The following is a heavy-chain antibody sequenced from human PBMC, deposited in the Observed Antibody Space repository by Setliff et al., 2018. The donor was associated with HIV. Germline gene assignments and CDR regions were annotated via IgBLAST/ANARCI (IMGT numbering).Heavy chain of an antibody. CDR2: IYISGSA. V-gene: IGHV4-61*09. J-gene: IGHJ5*02. CDR1: GGSISSGSYY. D-gene: IGHD3-22*01. Sequence: SETLSLTCTVSGGSISSGSYYWSWIRQPAGKGLEWIGHIYISGSANYNPSLKSRVTISVDTSKNQLSLKLNSVTAADTAVYSCARVWPDGSGYSWFDPWGQGTLVTVSS. CDR3: ARVWPDGSGYSWFDP.